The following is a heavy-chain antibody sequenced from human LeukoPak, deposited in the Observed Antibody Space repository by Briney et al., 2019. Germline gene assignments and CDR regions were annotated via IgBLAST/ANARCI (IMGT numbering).Heavy chain of an antibody. Sequence: ASVKVSCKASGGTFSSYAISWVRQAPGQGLEWMGGFIPIFGTANYAQKFQGRVTITTDESTSTAYMELSSLRSEDTAVYYCAASYNWTPMYYFDYWGQGTLVTVSS. CDR2: FIPIFGTA. CDR3: AASYNWTPMYYFDY. V-gene: IGHV1-69*05. CDR1: GGTFSSYA. J-gene: IGHJ4*02. D-gene: IGHD1-20*01.